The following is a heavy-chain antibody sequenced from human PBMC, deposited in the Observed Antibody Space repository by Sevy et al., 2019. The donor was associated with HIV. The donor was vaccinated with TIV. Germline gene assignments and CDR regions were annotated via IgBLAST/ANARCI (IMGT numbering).Heavy chain of an antibody. CDR1: GFTFSYYT. V-gene: IGHV3-21*06. D-gene: IGHD3-10*01. Sequence: GGSLRLSCAASGFTFSYYTMNWVRQAPGKGLEWVSYISSGSSYISYTDSVKGRFTISRDNAKNSLYLQMNSLRPEDTAMYFCERDRDSYGSGTFDAWGQGTKVTVSS. CDR2: ISSGSSYI. J-gene: IGHJ6*02. CDR3: ERDRDSYGSGTFDA.